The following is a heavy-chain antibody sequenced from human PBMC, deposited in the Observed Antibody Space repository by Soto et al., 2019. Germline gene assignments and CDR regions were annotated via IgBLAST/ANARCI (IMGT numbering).Heavy chain of an antibody. J-gene: IGHJ3*02. CDR2: IIPIFGTA. CDR1: GGTFSSYA. Sequence: GASVKVSCKASGGTFSSYAISWVRQAPGQGLEWMGGIIPIFGTANYAQKFQGRATITADKSTSTAYMELSSLRSEDTAVYYCAVPSQSRTYSSCWYSLGVFDIWGQGTMVTVSS. CDR3: AVPSQSRTYSSCWYSLGVFDI. D-gene: IGHD6-19*01. V-gene: IGHV1-69*06.